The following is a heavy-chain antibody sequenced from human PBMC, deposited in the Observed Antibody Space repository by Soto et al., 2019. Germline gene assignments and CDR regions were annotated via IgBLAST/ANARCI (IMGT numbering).Heavy chain of an antibody. J-gene: IGHJ4*02. CDR3: ARVPYYGSGGDGPYFFDY. Sequence: PSETLSLTCTVSGDSITKSLYYWAWVRQTPGKGLEWIASIYYAGNAYYNPSPQSRVTISVDASKNQFSSELQSVTAADSAVYYCARVPYYGSGGDGPYFFDYWGQGTLVTVSS. V-gene: IGHV4-39*01. CDR2: IYYAGNA. CDR1: GDSITKSLYY. D-gene: IGHD2-15*01.